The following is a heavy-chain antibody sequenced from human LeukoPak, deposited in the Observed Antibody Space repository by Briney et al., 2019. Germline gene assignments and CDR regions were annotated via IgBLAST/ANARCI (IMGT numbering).Heavy chain of an antibody. Sequence: PGGSLRLSCVASGFTFSRHGLNWVRQAPGKGLEWVSGISPGGDITYYADSVKGRFTISRDNSKNTVCLQMSSLRAEDTAVYYCAKDDGWLQFNSWDQGTLVTVSS. V-gene: IGHV3-23*01. D-gene: IGHD5-24*01. CDR3: AKDDGWLQFNS. CDR2: ISPGGDIT. J-gene: IGHJ4*02. CDR1: GFTFSRHG.